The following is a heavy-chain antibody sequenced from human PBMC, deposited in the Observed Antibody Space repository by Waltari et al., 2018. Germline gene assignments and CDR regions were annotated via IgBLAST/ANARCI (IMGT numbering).Heavy chain of an antibody. CDR3: AKDRSAGYGDYCFDF. D-gene: IGHD4-17*01. V-gene: IGHV3-30*02. J-gene: IGHJ4*02. CDR2: IRNNGNNQ. Sequence: QVQLVESGGGVVQPGRSLSISCAASGFTVRSYGMHWVRQTPGKGLEWVAFIRNNGNNQWYAESVKGRFTISRDDSKNMLFLQMDSLRHEDTAVYYCAKDRSAGYGDYCFDFWGQGILVTVSS. CDR1: GFTVRSYG.